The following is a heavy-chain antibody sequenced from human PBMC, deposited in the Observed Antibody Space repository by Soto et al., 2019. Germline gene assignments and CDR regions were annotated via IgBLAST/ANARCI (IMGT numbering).Heavy chain of an antibody. J-gene: IGHJ6*02. CDR2: TVPITLST. Sequence: QVQLVQSSAEVKKPGSSVRVSCKASGGTLSSYAISWVRQAPGQGLDWVGGTVPITLSTHYAQKCQGIVIITADEATNTVYMDLSSLRAEDTAVYYCARDRASITGKTRKIYAMDVWGQGTTVTVSS. V-gene: IGHV1-69*01. CDR3: ARDRASITGKTRKIYAMDV. D-gene: IGHD6-6*01. CDR1: GGTLSSYA.